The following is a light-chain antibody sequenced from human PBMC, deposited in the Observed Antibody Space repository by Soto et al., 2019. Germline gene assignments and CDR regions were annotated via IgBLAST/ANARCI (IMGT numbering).Light chain of an antibody. Sequence: QSALTQPASVSGSPGQSITISCTVTSSDFGNYNLVSWYQQHPGKVPKLILFEVNKRPSGVSGRFSGSKSGNTASLTISGLQAEDEADYYCCSFTSSNTHVFGTGTKV. CDR1: SSDFGNYNL. J-gene: IGLJ1*01. CDR2: EVN. V-gene: IGLV2-23*02. CDR3: CSFTSSNTHV.